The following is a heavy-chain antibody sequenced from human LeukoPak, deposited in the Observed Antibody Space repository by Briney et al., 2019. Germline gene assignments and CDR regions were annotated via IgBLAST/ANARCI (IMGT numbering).Heavy chain of an antibody. J-gene: IGHJ4*02. CDR3: ALPSGIVGATDSFRNHYFDY. Sequence: PGGSLRLSCAASGFTFSSYAMSWVRQAPGKGLVWVSAISGSGGSTYYAVSVKGRFTIYRDNSKNTLYLQMNSLRAEDTAVYYCALPSGIVGATDSFRNHYFDYWGQGTLVTVSS. CDR1: GFTFSSYA. V-gene: IGHV3-23*01. D-gene: IGHD1-26*01. CDR2: ISGSGGST.